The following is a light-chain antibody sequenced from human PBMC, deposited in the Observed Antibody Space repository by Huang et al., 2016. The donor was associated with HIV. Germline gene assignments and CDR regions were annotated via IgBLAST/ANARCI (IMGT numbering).Light chain of an antibody. V-gene: IGKV3-20*01. CDR2: DAA. J-gene: IGKJ4*01. CDR3: QQYGSSPLT. Sequence: EIVLTQSPGTLSLSTGERATLSCRASQSVTNTYLAWYQQIPGQAPRLLIYDAASRATGIPDRVSGSGSGTDFTLTISRLEPEDFAVHYCQQYGSSPLTFGGGTKVEIK. CDR1: QSVTNTY.